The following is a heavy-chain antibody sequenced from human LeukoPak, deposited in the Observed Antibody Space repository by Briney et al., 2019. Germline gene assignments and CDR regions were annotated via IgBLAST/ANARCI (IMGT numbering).Heavy chain of an antibody. Sequence: SVKVSCKASGGTFSSYAISWVRQAPGQGVEWMGRIIPIFGTANYAQKFQGRVTITADKSTSTAYMELSSLRSGDTAVYYCARGGYCSGGSCYPIDYWGQGTLVTVSS. CDR1: GGTFSSYA. CDR3: ARGGYCSGGSCYPIDY. V-gene: IGHV1-69*06. CDR2: IIPIFGTA. J-gene: IGHJ4*02. D-gene: IGHD2-15*01.